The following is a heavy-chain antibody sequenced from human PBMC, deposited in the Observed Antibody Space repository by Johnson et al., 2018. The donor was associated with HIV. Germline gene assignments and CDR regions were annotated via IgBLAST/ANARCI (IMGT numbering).Heavy chain of an antibody. CDR3: ARFRRAYCAGDCPSRAFDI. CDR1: GFTVSSNY. V-gene: IGHV3-66*01. J-gene: IGHJ3*02. CDR2: IYSGGST. Sequence: VQLVESGGDLVQPGGSLRLSCAASGFTVSSNYMNWVRQAPGKGLEWVSVIYSGGSTYYADAVKGRCNISRDNSKNTLYQQLNSLRAEDTAVYYCARFRRAYCAGDCPSRAFDIWGQGTMVTVSS. D-gene: IGHD2-21*02.